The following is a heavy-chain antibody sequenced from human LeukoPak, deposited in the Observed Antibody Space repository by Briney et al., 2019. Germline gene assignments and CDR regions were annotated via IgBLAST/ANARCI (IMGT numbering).Heavy chain of an antibody. V-gene: IGHV3-53*01. J-gene: IGHJ4*02. CDR3: VRDGVDYSFEY. CDR1: RFTFSNYA. D-gene: IGHD4-11*01. Sequence: GGSLRLSCAASRFTFSNYAMSWVRQAPGKGLEWVSVIYSGGSTYYADSVKGRFTISRDNSKNTLYLQMNSLRADDTAVYYCVRDGVDYSFEYWGQGTLVTVSS. CDR2: IYSGGST.